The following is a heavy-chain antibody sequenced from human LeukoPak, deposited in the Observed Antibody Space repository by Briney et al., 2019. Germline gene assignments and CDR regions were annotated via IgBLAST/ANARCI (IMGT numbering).Heavy chain of an antibody. Sequence: GGSLRLSCAASGFTFDDYAMHWVRHAPGKGLEWVSLISGDGGSTYYADSVKGRFTISRDNSKNSLYLQMNSLRTEDTALYYCAKDVYSSSWYWRGNYYYGMDVWGQGTTVTVSS. CDR1: GFTFDDYA. J-gene: IGHJ6*02. D-gene: IGHD6-13*01. CDR2: ISGDGGST. V-gene: IGHV3-43*02. CDR3: AKDVYSSSWYWRGNYYYGMDV.